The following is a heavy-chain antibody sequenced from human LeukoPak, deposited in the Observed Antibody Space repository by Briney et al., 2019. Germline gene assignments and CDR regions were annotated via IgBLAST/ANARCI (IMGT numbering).Heavy chain of an antibody. D-gene: IGHD5-24*01. Sequence: SETLSLTCTVSGGSISSGSYYWSWIRQPAGKGLEWIGRIYTSGSTNYNPSLKSRVTISVDTSKNQFSLKLSSVTAADTAVYYCARTPIDYYMDVWGKGTTVTASS. J-gene: IGHJ6*03. V-gene: IGHV4-61*02. CDR2: IYTSGST. CDR3: ARTPIDYYMDV. CDR1: GGSISSGSYY.